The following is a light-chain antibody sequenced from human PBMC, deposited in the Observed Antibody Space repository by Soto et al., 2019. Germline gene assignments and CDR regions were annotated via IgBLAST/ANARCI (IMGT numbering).Light chain of an antibody. J-gene: IGKJ4*01. CDR1: QSVSSY. Sequence: PGERATLSCRASQSVSSYLAWYQQKPGQAPRLLIYDASNRATGIPARFSGSGSGTDFTLTISSLEPEDFAVYYCQQRSNWPRTLTFGGGTKVEIK. V-gene: IGKV3-11*01. CDR2: DAS. CDR3: QQRSNWPRTLT.